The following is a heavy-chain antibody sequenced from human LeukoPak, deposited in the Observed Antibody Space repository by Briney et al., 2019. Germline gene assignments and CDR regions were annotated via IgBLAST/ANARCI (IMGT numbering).Heavy chain of an antibody. J-gene: IGHJ3*02. CDR2: ISSSSSTI. CDR1: GFTFSSYS. V-gene: IGHV3-48*01. CDR3: ARDRTYSYVDAFDI. Sequence: GGSLRLSCAASGFTFSSYSINWVRQAPGKGLEWVSYISSSSSTIYYADSVKGRFTISRDNAKNSLDLQMNSLRAEDTAVYYCARDRTYSYVDAFDIWGQGTMVTVSS. D-gene: IGHD5-18*01.